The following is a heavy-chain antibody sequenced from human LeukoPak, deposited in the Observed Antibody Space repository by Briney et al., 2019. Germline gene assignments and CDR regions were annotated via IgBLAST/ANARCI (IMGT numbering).Heavy chain of an antibody. CDR3: AKDGYYNPYGDYVDY. D-gene: IGHD4-17*01. CDR2: ISYDGSNK. V-gene: IGHV3-30*18. J-gene: IGHJ4*02. Sequence: GGSLRLSCAASGFTFSSYGMHWVRQAPGKGLEWVAVISYDGSNKYYADSVKGRFTISRGNSKNTLYLQMNSLRAEDTAVYYCAKDGYYNPYGDYVDYWGQGTLVTVSS. CDR1: GFTFSSYG.